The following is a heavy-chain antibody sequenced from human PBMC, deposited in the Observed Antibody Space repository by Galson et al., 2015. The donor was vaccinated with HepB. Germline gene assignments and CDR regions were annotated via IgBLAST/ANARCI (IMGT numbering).Heavy chain of an antibody. J-gene: IGHJ4*02. D-gene: IGHD6-13*01. Sequence: SVKVSCKASGYTFSNYGISWVQRAPRQGLEWMGWISGYDGDTNYAQKFQGRVTVTTDTSTTAAYLELRSLRSDDTAVYYCARPHYSNKWYVDYWGQGTLVTVSS. V-gene: IGHV1-18*01. CDR1: GYTFSNYG. CDR2: ISGYDGDT. CDR3: ARPHYSNKWYVDY.